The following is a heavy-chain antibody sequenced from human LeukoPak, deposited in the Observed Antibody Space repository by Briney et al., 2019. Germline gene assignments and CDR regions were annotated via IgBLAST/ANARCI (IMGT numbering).Heavy chain of an antibody. Sequence: SETLSLTCTVSGGSISSSSYYWGWIRQPPGKGLEWIGSIYYRGSTYYNPSLKSRVTISVDTSKNQFSLKLSSVTAADTAVYYCARLKLVLFDYWGQGTLVTVSS. D-gene: IGHD6-6*01. CDR3: ARLKLVLFDY. J-gene: IGHJ4*02. CDR1: GGSISSSSYY. CDR2: IYYRGST. V-gene: IGHV4-39*01.